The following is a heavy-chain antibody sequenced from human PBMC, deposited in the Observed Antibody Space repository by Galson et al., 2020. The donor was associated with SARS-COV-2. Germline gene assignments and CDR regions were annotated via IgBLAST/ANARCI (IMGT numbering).Heavy chain of an antibody. CDR3: ARHHNDYGDYISSPDWFDP. Sequence: SETLSLTCTVSGGSISSGSYYWGWIRQPPGKGLAWIGSIFYSGSTFYNPSLKSRVTISADTSQNQFSLNLSSVTAADTAVYYCARHHNDYGDYISSPDWFDPWGQGTLVTVSS. CDR1: GGSISSGSYY. V-gene: IGHV4-39*01. CDR2: IFYSGST. J-gene: IGHJ5*02. D-gene: IGHD4-17*01.